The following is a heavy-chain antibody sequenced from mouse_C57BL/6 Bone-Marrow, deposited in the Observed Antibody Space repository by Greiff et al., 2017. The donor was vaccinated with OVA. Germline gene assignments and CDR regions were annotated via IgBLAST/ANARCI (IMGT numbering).Heavy chain of an antibody. V-gene: IGHV1-22*01. CDR2: INPNNGGT. CDR1: GYTFTDYN. J-gene: IGHJ2*01. Sequence: DVQLQESGPELVKPGASVKMSCKASGYTFTDYNMHWVKQSHGKSLEWIGYINPNNGGTSYNQKFKGKATLTVNKSSSTAYMELRSLTSEDSAVYYCARTITTVDYWGQGTTLTVSS. CDR3: ARTITTVDY. D-gene: IGHD1-2*01.